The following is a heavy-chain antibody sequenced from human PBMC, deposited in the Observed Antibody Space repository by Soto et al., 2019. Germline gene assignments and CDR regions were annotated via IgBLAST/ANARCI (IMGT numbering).Heavy chain of an antibody. D-gene: IGHD2-21*02. CDR2: IYHTGNM. CDR3: ARFRGTAILDF. Sequence: KPSETLSLTCAVSAGSISSGGYSWSWIRQPPGKGLEWIGYIYHTGNMYYNPSLESRVTISVDRSKNQFSLELTSVTAADTAVYYCARFRGTAILDFWGQGTLVTVSS. J-gene: IGHJ4*02. CDR1: AGSISSGGYS. V-gene: IGHV4-30-2*01.